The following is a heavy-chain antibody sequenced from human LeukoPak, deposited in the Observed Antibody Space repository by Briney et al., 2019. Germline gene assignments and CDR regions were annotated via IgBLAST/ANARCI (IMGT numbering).Heavy chain of an antibody. CDR2: IKPNSGDT. CDR3: ARARSSVWSVDDFSPDY. J-gene: IGHJ4*02. Sequence: GASVTVSCKASGYTFTDYYIHWVRQAPGQGLEWMGWIKPNSGDTNYAQKFQGRVTMTRDTSISTAYMELSRLRSDDTAVYYCARARSSVWSVDDFSPDYWGQGTLVTVSS. D-gene: IGHD6-13*01. V-gene: IGHV1-2*02. CDR1: GYTFTDYY.